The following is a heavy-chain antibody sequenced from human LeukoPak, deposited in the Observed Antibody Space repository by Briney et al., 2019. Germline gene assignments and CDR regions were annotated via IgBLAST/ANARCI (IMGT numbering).Heavy chain of an antibody. V-gene: IGHV4-31*03. Sequence: SETLSLTCTVSGGSISSGGYYWSWIRQHPGKGLEWIGYICYSGSTYYNPSLKSRVTISVDTSKNQFSLKLSSVTAADTAVYFCARHYPPDYTFDCWGRGTLVTVSS. CDR2: ICYSGST. D-gene: IGHD4-4*01. CDR1: GGSISSGGYY. CDR3: ARHYPPDYTFDC. J-gene: IGHJ4*02.